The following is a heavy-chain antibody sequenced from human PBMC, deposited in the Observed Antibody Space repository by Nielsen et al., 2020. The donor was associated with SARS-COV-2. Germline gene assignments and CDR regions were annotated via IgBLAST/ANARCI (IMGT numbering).Heavy chain of an antibody. CDR1: GYTFTGYY. CDR2: INPNSGGT. Sequence: ASVKVSCKASGYTFTGYYMHWVRQAPGQGLEWMGWINPNSGGTNYAQKFQGRVTMTRDTSISTAYMELSSLRSEDTAVYYCASSSSSSRRYFDYWGQGTLVTVSS. D-gene: IGHD6-6*01. V-gene: IGHV1-2*02. CDR3: ASSSSSSRRYFDY. J-gene: IGHJ4*02.